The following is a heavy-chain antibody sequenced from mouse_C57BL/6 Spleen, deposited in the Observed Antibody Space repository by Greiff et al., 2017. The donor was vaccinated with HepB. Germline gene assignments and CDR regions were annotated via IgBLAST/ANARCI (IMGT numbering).Heavy chain of an antibody. CDR3: AIMVTTKDYAMDY. CDR2: IYPRDGST. D-gene: IGHD2-2*01. V-gene: IGHV1-78*01. J-gene: IGHJ4*01. CDR1: GSTFTDHT. Sequence: QVQLQQSDAELVKPGASVKISCKVSGSTFTDHTIHWMQQRPEQGLEWIGYIYPRDGSTKYNEKFKGKATLTADKSSSTAYMQLNSLTSEDSAVYFCAIMVTTKDYAMDYWGQGTSVTVSS.